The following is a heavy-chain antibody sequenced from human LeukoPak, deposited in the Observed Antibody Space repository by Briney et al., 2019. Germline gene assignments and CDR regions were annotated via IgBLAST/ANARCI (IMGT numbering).Heavy chain of an antibody. CDR3: ARLYAGTRPPDY. CDR1: GGSISSSSYY. V-gene: IGHV4-39*01. D-gene: IGHD3-10*01. CDR2: IFYRGST. J-gene: IGHJ4*02. Sequence: SETLSLTGTVSGGSISSSSYYWGWIRQPPGKGLEWIGSIFYRGSTYYNPSLKSRVTISVDTSKSQFSLKLSSVTAADTAVYYCARLYAGTRPPDYWGQGILVTVSS.